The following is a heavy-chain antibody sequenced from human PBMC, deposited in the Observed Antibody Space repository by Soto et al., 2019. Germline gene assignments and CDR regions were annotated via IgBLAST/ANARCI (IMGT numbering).Heavy chain of an antibody. J-gene: IGHJ4*02. CDR3: ARGGYDSSGYDVSEYFDY. D-gene: IGHD3-22*01. CDR2: INSDGSST. CDR1: GFTFRSYW. Sequence: EVQLVESGGGLVQPGGSLRLSCAASGFTFRSYWMHWVRQAPGKGLVWVSRINSDGSSTSYADSVKGRFTISGDNAKNTLYLQMNSLRAEDTAVYYCARGGYDSSGYDVSEYFDYWGQGTLVTVSS. V-gene: IGHV3-74*01.